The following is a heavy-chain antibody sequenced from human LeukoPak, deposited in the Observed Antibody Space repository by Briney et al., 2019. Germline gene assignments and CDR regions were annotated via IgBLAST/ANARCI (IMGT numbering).Heavy chain of an antibody. CDR1: GFTFSSYG. CDR2: ISGSGGST. J-gene: IGHJ6*03. D-gene: IGHD3-10*01. V-gene: IGHV3-23*01. Sequence: GGSLRLSCAASGFTFSSYGMSWVRQAPGKGLEWVSAISGSGGSTYYADSVKGRFTISRDNSKNTLYLQMNSLRAEDTAVYYCAKEYGSGRGYYMDVWGKGTTVTISS. CDR3: AKEYGSGRGYYMDV.